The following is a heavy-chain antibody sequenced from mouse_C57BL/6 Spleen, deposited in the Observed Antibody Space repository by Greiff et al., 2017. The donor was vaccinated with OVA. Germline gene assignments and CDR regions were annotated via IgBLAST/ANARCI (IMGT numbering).Heavy chain of an antibody. V-gene: IGHV1-81*01. D-gene: IGHD2-3*01. CDR3: ARRDDYFDY. CDR2: IYPRSGNT. J-gene: IGHJ2*01. Sequence: VKLVESGAELARPGASVKLSCKASGYTFTSYGISWVKQRTGQGLEWIGEIYPRSGNTYYNEKFKGKATLTADKSSSTAYMELRSLTSEDSAVYFCARRDDYFDYWGQGTTLTVSS. CDR1: GYTFTSYG.